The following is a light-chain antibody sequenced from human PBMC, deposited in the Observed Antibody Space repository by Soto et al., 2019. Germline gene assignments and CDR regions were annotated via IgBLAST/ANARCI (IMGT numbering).Light chain of an antibody. CDR3: QSYDSSLSAHYV. J-gene: IGLJ1*01. CDR1: SSNIGATYD. Sequence: QSVLTQPPSVSGAPGQRGTIFCTGSSSNIGATYDVQWYQQVPGTAPKLLIYGNSNRPSGVPDRFSGSKSGTSASLAITGLQADDEADYYCQSYDSSLSAHYVFGTGTKVTVL. V-gene: IGLV1-40*01. CDR2: GNS.